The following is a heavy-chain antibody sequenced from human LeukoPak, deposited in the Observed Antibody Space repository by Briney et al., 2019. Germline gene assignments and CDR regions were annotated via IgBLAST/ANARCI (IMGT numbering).Heavy chain of an antibody. CDR1: GFTFSSYG. J-gene: IGHJ4*02. CDR2: IWYDGSNK. CDR3: ARGPQGYYDSSGTFDY. D-gene: IGHD3-22*01. V-gene: IGHV3-33*01. Sequence: GGSLRLSCAASGFTFSSYGMHWVRQAPGKGLEWVAVIWYDGSNKYYADSVKGRFTISRDNSKNTLYLQMNSPRAEDTAVYYCARGPQGYYDSSGTFDYWGQGTLVTVSS.